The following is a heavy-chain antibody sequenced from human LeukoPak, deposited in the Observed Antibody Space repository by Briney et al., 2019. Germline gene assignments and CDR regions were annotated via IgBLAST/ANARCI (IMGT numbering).Heavy chain of an antibody. V-gene: IGHV3-30*03. CDR3: ARAPYYYDTSGFLI. Sequence: PGGSLRLSCAASGYTFSSYGMHWVRQAPGKGLEWVAVISYDGSNKYYADSVKGRFTISRDNSKNTLYLQMNSLRAEDTAVYYCARAPYYYDTSGFLIWGQGTMVTVSS. D-gene: IGHD3-22*01. CDR1: GYTFSSYG. CDR2: ISYDGSNK. J-gene: IGHJ3*02.